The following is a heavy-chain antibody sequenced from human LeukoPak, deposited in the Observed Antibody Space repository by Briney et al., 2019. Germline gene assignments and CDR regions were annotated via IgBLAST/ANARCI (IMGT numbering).Heavy chain of an antibody. D-gene: IGHD3-22*01. V-gene: IGHV3-23*01. Sequence: SGGSLRLSCAASGFTFSSYSMNWVRQAPGKGLECVSAITAGSDATYYADSVKGRFTISRDNSQNTLFLQMNILRVEDTAVYFCAKSYGSNGYFQLPIDFWGQGTLVTVSS. CDR3: AKSYGSNGYFQLPIDF. J-gene: IGHJ4*02. CDR2: ITAGSDAT. CDR1: GFTFSSYS.